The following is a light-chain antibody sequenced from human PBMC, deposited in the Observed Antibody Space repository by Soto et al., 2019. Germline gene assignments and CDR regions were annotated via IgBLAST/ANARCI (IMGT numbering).Light chain of an antibody. Sequence: EIVMTQSPATLSVSPGERATLSCRASQSVSNNLAWYQQKPGQAPRLLIYGASTRATGIPARFSGSGSGTQFTLTISSLQSEDFAVYYCQQYNSWRLITVGQGTRLEIK. J-gene: IGKJ5*01. CDR2: GAS. CDR1: QSVSNN. CDR3: QQYNSWRLIT. V-gene: IGKV3-15*01.